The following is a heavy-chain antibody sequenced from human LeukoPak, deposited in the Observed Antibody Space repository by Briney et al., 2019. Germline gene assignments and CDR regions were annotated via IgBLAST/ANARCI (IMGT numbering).Heavy chain of an antibody. CDR2: ISYDGSNK. CDR1: GFTFSSYG. V-gene: IGHV3-30*18. Sequence: GRSLRLSCAASGFTFSSYGMHWVRQAPGKGLEWVAVISYDGSNKYYADSVEGRFTISRDNSKNTLYLQMNSLGAEDTAVYYCAKWSAMVPYYYYGMDVWGQGTTVTVSS. D-gene: IGHD5-18*01. J-gene: IGHJ6*02. CDR3: AKWSAMVPYYYYGMDV.